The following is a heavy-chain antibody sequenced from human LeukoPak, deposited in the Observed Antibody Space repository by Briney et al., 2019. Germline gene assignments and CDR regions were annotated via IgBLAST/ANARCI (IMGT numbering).Heavy chain of an antibody. Sequence: PGGSLRLSCAASGFGFNSFNMHWVRQAPGKGLEWVSSISPNGTGYIYYADSVRGRFIISRDNAMDSLYLQMNSLRAEDTAVYYCVRGGPNYYDSSGENLTYFQNWGQGTPVTVSS. CDR2: ISPNGTGYI. V-gene: IGHV3-21*03. J-gene: IGHJ1*01. CDR3: VRGGPNYYDSSGENLTYFQN. D-gene: IGHD3-22*01. CDR1: GFGFNSFN.